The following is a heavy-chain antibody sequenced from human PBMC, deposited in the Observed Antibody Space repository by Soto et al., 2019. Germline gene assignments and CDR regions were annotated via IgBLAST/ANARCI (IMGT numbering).Heavy chain of an antibody. CDR2: VYHSGST. CDR3: ARRLRGSSYGPFEY. V-gene: IGHV4-59*01. Sequence: SETLSLTCTVSGGSISSDYWSWMRQPPWKGLEWIGYVYHSGSTNYNPSLKSRVTISVDTSKNEFSLKVSSVTAADTAVYYWARRLRGSSYGPFEYWGQGTLHTI. CDR1: GGSISSDY. D-gene: IGHD5-18*01. J-gene: IGHJ4*02.